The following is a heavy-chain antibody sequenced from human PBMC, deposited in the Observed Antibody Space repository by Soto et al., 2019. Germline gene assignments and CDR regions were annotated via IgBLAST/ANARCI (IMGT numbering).Heavy chain of an antibody. Sequence: SETLSLTCTVSGGSISSGDYYWSWIRQPPGKGLEWIGYIYYSGSTYYNPSLKSQVTISVDTSKNQFSLKLSSVTAADTAVYYCARGGYYDSSGSYGLTYWGQGTLVTVSS. V-gene: IGHV4-30-4*01. CDR1: GGSISSGDYY. J-gene: IGHJ4*02. CDR2: IYYSGST. D-gene: IGHD3-22*01. CDR3: ARGGYYDSSGSYGLTY.